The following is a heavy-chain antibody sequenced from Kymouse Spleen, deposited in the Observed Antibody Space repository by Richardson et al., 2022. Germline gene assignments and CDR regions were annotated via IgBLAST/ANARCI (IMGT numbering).Heavy chain of an antibody. V-gene: IGHV3-21*03. J-gene: IGHJ4*02. Sequence: EVQLVESGGGLVKPGGSLRLSCAASGFTFSSYSMNWVRQAPGKGLEWVSSISSSSSYIYYADSVKGRFTISRDNAKNSLYLQMNSLRAEDTAVYYCAREGYSSGPFDYWGQGTLVTVSS. CDR2: ISSSSSYI. CDR1: GFTFSSYS. CDR3: AREGYSSGPFDY. D-gene: IGHD6-19*01.